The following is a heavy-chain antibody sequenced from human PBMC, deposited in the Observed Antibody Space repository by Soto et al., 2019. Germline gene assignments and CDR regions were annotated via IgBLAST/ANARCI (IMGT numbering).Heavy chain of an antibody. CDR3: ARDKITGLFDY. CDR2: INHSGST. D-gene: IGHD2-8*02. J-gene: IGHJ4*02. CDR1: GDSISNSGYY. V-gene: IGHV4-31*03. Sequence: SETLSLTCSVSGDSISNSGYYWSWVRQHPGKGLEWIGYINHSGSTNYNPSLKSRVTISVDTSKNQFSLKLTSLTAADTAVYYCARDKITGLFDYWGQGTLVTVSS.